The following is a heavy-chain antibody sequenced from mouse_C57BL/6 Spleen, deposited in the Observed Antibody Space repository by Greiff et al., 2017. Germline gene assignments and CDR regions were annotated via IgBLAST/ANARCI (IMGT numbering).Heavy chain of an antibody. CDR1: GYTFTSYW. Sequence: QLQQSGAELVKPGASVKLSCKASGYTFTSYWMHWVKQRPGQGLEWIGMIHPNSGSTNYNEKFKSKATLTVDKSSSTAYMQDSSLTSEDSAVYYCARTLLRFDYWGQGTTLTVSS. CDR3: ARTLLRFDY. V-gene: IGHV1-64*01. J-gene: IGHJ2*01. D-gene: IGHD1-1*01. CDR2: IHPNSGST.